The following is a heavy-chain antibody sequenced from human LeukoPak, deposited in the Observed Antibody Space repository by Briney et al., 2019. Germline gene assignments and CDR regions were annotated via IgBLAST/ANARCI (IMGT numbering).Heavy chain of an antibody. D-gene: IGHD2-2*01. CDR3: ARGVPAAMMGGY. Sequence: ASVTVSFTASGGTFSSYAISWVRQAPGQGLEWMGGIIPISGTANYAQKFQGRVTITADGSTSTAYMELSSLRSEDTAVYYCARGVPAAMMGGYWGQGTLVTVSS. CDR2: IIPISGTA. J-gene: IGHJ4*02. CDR1: GGTFSSYA. V-gene: IGHV1-69*13.